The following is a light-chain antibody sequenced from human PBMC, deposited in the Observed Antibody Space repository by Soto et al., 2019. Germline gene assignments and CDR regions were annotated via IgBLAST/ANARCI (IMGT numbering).Light chain of an antibody. CDR2: GAS. J-gene: IGKJ4*01. CDR1: QSVSSN. V-gene: IGKV3D-15*01. CDR3: QQYNNWPPLT. Sequence: EIVMTQSPATLSVSAGERVTLSCRASQSVSSNLAWYQQKPGQAPRLLIYGASTRANGIPARFSGSGSGTDFTLTISSLQSEDFAVYYCQQYNNWPPLTFGGGTKVEIK.